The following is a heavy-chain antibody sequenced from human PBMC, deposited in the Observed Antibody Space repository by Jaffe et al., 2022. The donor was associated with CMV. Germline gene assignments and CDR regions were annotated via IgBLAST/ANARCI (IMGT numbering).Heavy chain of an antibody. CDR1: GGSISSYY. CDR2: IYYSGST. Sequence: QVQLQESGPGLVKPSETLSLTCTVSGGSISSYYWSWIRQPPGKGLEWIGYIYYSGSTNYNPSLKSRVTISVDTSKNQFSLKLSSVTAADTAVYYCARVYDSSPNYYYYYGMDVWGQGTTVTVSS. CDR3: ARVYDSSPNYYYYYGMDV. J-gene: IGHJ6*02. D-gene: IGHD3-22*01. V-gene: IGHV4-59*01.